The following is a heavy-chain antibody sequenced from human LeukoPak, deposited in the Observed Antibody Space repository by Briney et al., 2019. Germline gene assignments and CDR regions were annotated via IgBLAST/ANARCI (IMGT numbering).Heavy chain of an antibody. V-gene: IGHV3-66*04. CDR3: VRHDWFDP. CDR2: MYSGGSK. CDR1: GFTVSSDY. J-gene: IGHJ5*02. Sequence: PGGSLRLSCAVSGFTVSSDYMSWVRQAPGKGLEWGSVMYSGGSKYDADSVEGRFTISRDNSKNTLYLQMNSLRAEDTAVYYCVRHDWFDPWGRGTRVTVSS.